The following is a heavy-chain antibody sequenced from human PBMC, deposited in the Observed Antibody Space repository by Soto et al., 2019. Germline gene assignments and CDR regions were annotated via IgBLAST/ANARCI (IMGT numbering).Heavy chain of an antibody. CDR1: GGSITAYY. Sequence: SETLSLTCTVSGGSITAYYWTWIRQPPGKGLEWIGYIHNSGKTKYHPTLKSRVTMSVDTSKNQFFLKLRSVTAADTAVYYCARCGPRDNQLLQLYYWGQGALVTVSS. D-gene: IGHD3-10*01. CDR3: ARCGPRDNQLLQLYY. CDR2: IHNSGKT. V-gene: IGHV4-59*01. J-gene: IGHJ4*02.